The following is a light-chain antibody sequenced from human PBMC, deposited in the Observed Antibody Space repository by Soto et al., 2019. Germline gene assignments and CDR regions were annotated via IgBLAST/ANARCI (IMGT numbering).Light chain of an antibody. V-gene: IGKV3-20*01. Sequence: ESVLAQSPDTLSLSAGERSTLSCRASQSVSSSYLAWYQQKAGQAPRLLIYDASSRATGIPERFSGSGSGTDCTLTISRLEPEDFEVYYCQQYGNSPLTFGGGTKVDIK. CDR3: QQYGNSPLT. CDR2: DAS. CDR1: QSVSSSY. J-gene: IGKJ4*01.